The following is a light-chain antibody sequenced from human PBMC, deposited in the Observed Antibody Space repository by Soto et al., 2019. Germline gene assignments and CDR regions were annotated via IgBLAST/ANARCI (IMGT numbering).Light chain of an antibody. CDR3: QQSYSTPFT. V-gene: IGKV1-39*01. Sequence: DIQLTQSPSSLSASEGDTVTITCRASHSINSHLNWYQQKSGEAPKFLIYGISDLLTGVPSRFSGSGSGTDFTLTISSLQPEDCAIYYCQQSYSTPFTFGQGTKLEIK. J-gene: IGKJ2*01. CDR2: GIS. CDR1: HSINSH.